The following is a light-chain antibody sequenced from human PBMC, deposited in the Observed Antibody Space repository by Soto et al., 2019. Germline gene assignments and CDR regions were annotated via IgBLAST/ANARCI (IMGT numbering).Light chain of an antibody. V-gene: IGKV1-5*03. CDR3: HEYGSDST. CDR2: RAS. Sequence: IQMTQSPSTLSASVGDRVTITCRASQNINTWLAWYQQKPGKAPRLLIYRASSLEKGVPSRVGGRGSATEFIFTISSLEPDDSATYYWHEYGSDSTFGQGTKVEIK. J-gene: IGKJ1*01. CDR1: QNINTW.